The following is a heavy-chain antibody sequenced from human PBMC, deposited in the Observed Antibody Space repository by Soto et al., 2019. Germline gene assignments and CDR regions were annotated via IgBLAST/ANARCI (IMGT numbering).Heavy chain of an antibody. J-gene: IGHJ4*02. V-gene: IGHV3-23*01. D-gene: IGHD6-6*01. CDR1: GFTFSSYA. CDR2: ISGSGGST. CDR3: AKDAPPLIAARPLFDY. Sequence: GGSLRLSCAASGFTFSSYAMSWVRQAPGKGLEWVSAISGSGGSTYYADSVKGRFTISRDNSKNTLYLQMNSLRAEDTAVYYCAKDAPPLIAARPLFDYWGQGTLVTVSS.